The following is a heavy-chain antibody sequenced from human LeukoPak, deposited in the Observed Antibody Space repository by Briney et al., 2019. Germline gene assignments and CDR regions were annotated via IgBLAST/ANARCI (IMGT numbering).Heavy chain of an antibody. CDR2: FYYSGST. D-gene: IGHD5-18*01. CDR3: ARVRSCGSTLDY. V-gene: IGHV4-31*03. CDR1: GGSISSGGYY. J-gene: IGHJ4*02. Sequence: SETLSLTCTVSGGSISSGGYYWSWIRQHPGKGLEWIGYFYYSGSTYYNPSLKSRVTISVDTSKNQFSLKLSSVTAADTAVYYCARVRSCGSTLDYWGQGTLVTVSS.